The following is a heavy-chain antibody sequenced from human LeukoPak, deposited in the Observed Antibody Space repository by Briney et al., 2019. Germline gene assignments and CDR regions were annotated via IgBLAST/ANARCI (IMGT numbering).Heavy chain of an antibody. CDR2: IYYSGST. CDR1: GGSISSYY. V-gene: IGHV4-59*12. CDR3: ARVSMSDFWSGYYTNWFDP. Sequence: PSETLSLTCTVSGGSISSYYWSWIRQPPGKGLEWIGYIYYSGSTYYNPSLKSRVTISVDTSKNQFSLKLSSVTAADTAVYYCARVSMSDFWSGYYTNWFDPWGQGTLVTVSS. J-gene: IGHJ5*02. D-gene: IGHD3-3*01.